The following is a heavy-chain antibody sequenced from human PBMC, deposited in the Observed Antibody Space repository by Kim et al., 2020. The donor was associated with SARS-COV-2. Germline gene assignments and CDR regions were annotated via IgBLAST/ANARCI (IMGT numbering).Heavy chain of an antibody. V-gene: IGHV3-33*01. J-gene: IGHJ3*02. Sequence: GGSLRLSCAASGFTFSSYGMHWVRQAPGKGLEWVAVIWYDGSNKYYADSVKGRFTISRDNSKNTLYLQMNSLRAEDTAVYYCARARGGYCSSTSCYSWDAFDIWGQGTMVTVSS. CDR1: GFTFSSYG. D-gene: IGHD2-2*01. CDR3: ARARGGYCSSTSCYSWDAFDI. CDR2: IWYDGSNK.